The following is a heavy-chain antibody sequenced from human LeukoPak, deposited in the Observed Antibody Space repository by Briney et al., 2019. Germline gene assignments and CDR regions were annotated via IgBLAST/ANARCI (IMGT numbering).Heavy chain of an antibody. CDR3: AKMSSGWYGLYYFDY. J-gene: IGHJ4*02. CDR1: GFTFSSYA. V-gene: IGHV3-23*01. Sequence: PGGSLRLSCAASGFTFSSYAMSWVRQAPGKGLEWVSAISGSGGSTYYADSVKGRFTISRDNSKNTLYLQMNSLRAEDTAVYYCAKMSSGWYGLYYFDYWGQGTLVTVSS. D-gene: IGHD6-19*01. CDR2: ISGSGGST.